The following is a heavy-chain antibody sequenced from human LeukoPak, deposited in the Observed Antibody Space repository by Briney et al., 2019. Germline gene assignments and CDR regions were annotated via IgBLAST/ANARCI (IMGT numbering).Heavy chain of an antibody. J-gene: IGHJ5*02. CDR3: ARLRDWFDP. V-gene: IGHV4-59*11. D-gene: IGHD5-24*01. CDR1: SGSISSHY. Sequence: SETLSLTCTVSSGSISSHYLSWIRQPPGKGLEWIGYIYYSGSTNYNPSLKSRVTMSVDTSKNQFSLKLSSVSAAETAVYYCARLRDWFDPWGQGTLVTVSS. CDR2: IYYSGST.